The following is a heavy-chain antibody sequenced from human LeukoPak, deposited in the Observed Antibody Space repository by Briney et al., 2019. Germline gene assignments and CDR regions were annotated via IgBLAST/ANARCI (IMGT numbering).Heavy chain of an antibody. CDR1: GGTFSSYA. CDR2: IIPIFGTA. D-gene: IGHD3-16*02. CDR3: ARGRISNKYTFGGVIAY. J-gene: IGHJ4*02. Sequence: EASVRVSCKASGGTFSSYAISWVRQAPGQGLEWMGGIIPIFGTANYAQKFQGRVTITADESTSTAYMELSSLRSEDTAVYYCARGRISNKYTFGGVIAYWGQGTLVTVSS. V-gene: IGHV1-69*13.